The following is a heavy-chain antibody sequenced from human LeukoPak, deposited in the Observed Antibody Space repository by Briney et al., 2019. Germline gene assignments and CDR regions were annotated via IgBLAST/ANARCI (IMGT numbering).Heavy chain of an antibody. CDR3: ARGASDEYFDY. CDR1: GFTFSSYA. J-gene: IGHJ4*02. Sequence: GGSLRLSCAASGFTFSSYAMDWVRQAPGKGLEWVAVISYDGSNKYYADSVKGRFTISRDNSKNTLYLQMNSLRAEDTAVYYCARGASDEYFDYWGQGTLVTVSS. V-gene: IGHV3-30*04. CDR2: ISYDGSNK.